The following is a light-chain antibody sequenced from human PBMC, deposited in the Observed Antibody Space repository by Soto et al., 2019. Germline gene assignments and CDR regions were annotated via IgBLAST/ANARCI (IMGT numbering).Light chain of an antibody. CDR3: QQFNTSPWT. Sequence: IQLTQSPSSLSASVGDRVTITCRASQGIRNDLGWYQQRPGKAPKLLIYAASTLQGGVPSRFSGSGSGTEFTLTISSLEPDDFATYYCQQFNTSPWTFGQGTKVDIK. CDR2: AAS. J-gene: IGKJ1*01. CDR1: QGIRND. V-gene: IGKV1-17*01.